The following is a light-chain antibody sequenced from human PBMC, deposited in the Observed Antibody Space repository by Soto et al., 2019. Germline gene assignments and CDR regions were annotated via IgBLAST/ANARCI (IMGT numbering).Light chain of an antibody. CDR3: QQYNDWPVT. V-gene: IGKV3-15*01. CDR1: ESVSIN. J-gene: IGKJ5*01. Sequence: EILLTQSPATLSVSPGERATLSCRASESVSINLAWYQQKPGQAPRLLISGSSTRATGVPARFSGSGSGTEFTLSISSLQSEDFFVYYCQQYNDWPVTFGQGTRLEIK. CDR2: GSS.